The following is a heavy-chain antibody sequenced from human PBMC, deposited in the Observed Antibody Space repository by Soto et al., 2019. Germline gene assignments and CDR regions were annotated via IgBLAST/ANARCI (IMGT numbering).Heavy chain of an antibody. V-gene: IGHV5-51*01. Sequence: PGESLKISCKGSGYSFTSYWIGWVRQMPGKGLEWMGIIYPGDSDTRYSSSFQGQVTISADKSISTAYLQWSSLKASDTAMYYCARRHCSGGSCYYYYGMDVWGQGTTVTVSS. CDR1: GYSFTSYW. CDR3: ARRHCSGGSCYYYYGMDV. D-gene: IGHD2-15*01. J-gene: IGHJ6*02. CDR2: IYPGDSDT.